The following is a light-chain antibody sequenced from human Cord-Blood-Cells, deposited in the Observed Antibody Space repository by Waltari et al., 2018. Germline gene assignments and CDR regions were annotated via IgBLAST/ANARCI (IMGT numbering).Light chain of an antibody. J-gene: IGLJ1*01. CDR1: SSDVGGYNY. CDR2: EVS. Sequence: QSALTQPASVSGSPGQSITISCTGTSSDVGGYNYVSWYQQHPGKDPKLMIYEVSNRPAGVSNRVSGSKSGNTAALTISGLQAEDEADYYCSSYTSSSTLYVFGTGTKVTVL. CDR3: SSYTSSSTLYV. V-gene: IGLV2-14*01.